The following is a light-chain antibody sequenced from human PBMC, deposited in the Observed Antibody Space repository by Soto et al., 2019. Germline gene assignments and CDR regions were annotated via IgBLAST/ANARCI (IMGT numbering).Light chain of an antibody. Sequence: QSALTQPASVSGSPGQSITISCTGTSSDVGAYNYVSWYQQHPGKAPKLMIYDVSNRPSGVSNRFSGSKSGNTASLTISGRQAEDEADYYCTSFTSASTQVFGGGTKVTVL. CDR1: SSDVGAYNY. V-gene: IGLV2-14*01. CDR2: DVS. CDR3: TSFTSASTQV. J-gene: IGLJ2*01.